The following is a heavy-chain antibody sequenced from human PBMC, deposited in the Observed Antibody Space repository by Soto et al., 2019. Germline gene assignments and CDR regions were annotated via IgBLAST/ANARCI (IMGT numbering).Heavy chain of an antibody. CDR1: GFTFTSYG. D-gene: IGHD3-9*01. V-gene: IGHV3-23*01. CDR3: ARDVGLDSDDFFAY. J-gene: IGHJ4*02. Sequence: PGGSLRLSCTASGFTFTSYGMGWVRQAPGKGLQWVSTIRGDGGQTHYTDSVKRRFSISRDNSKNTVYLQMDSLRAEDTAMYFCARDVGLDSDDFFAYWGQGTQVTVSS. CDR2: IRGDGGQT.